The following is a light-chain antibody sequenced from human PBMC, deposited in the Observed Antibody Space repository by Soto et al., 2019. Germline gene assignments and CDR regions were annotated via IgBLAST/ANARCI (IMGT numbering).Light chain of an antibody. V-gene: IGLV2-8*01. CDR2: EVI. CDR1: SSDVGGYNY. J-gene: IGLJ1*01. CDR3: SSYAGSNTPYV. Sequence: QSVLTQPPSAYGSPGQSVTISCTGTSSDVGGYNYVSWYQQHPGKAPKLLIYEVIKRPSGVPDRFSASRSGNTASLTVSGLQAEDEADYYCSSYAGSNTPYVFGTGTKVTVL.